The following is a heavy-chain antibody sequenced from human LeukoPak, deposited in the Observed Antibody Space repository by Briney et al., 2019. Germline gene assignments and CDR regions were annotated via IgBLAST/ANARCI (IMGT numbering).Heavy chain of an antibody. Sequence: ASVKVSCKASGYSFTGYYMHCVRQAPGQRLEWMGWINPNTGGTNYAQKFKGRVTMTRDTSISTAYMELSSLRSDDTAVYYCARDYIAVAVLGPDVTWFDPWGQGTLVTVSS. CDR2: INPNTGGT. J-gene: IGHJ5*02. CDR3: ARDYIAVAVLGPDVTWFDP. V-gene: IGHV1-2*02. D-gene: IGHD6-19*01. CDR1: GYSFTGYY.